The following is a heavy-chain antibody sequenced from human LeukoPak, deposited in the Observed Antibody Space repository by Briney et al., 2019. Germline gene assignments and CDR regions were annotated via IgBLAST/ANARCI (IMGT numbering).Heavy chain of an antibody. Sequence: ASVKVSCKASGYTFTSYGISWVRQAPGQGLEWMGWISAYNGNTNYAQKLQGRVTMTTDTSTSTAYMELRSLRSDDTAVYYCAREDYSSSKGHFDYWGQGTLVTVSS. CDR2: ISAYNGNT. V-gene: IGHV1-18*01. CDR1: GYTFTSYG. CDR3: AREDYSSSKGHFDY. D-gene: IGHD6-6*01. J-gene: IGHJ4*02.